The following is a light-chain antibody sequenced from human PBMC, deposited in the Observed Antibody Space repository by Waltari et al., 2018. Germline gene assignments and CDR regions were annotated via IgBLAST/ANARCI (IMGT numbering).Light chain of an antibody. CDR1: SSYVGSYNS. Sequence: QSALTQPASVSGSPGQSITISCTGTSSYVGSYNSVSWYQDHPGQGPKVVIYDVSNRPSGVSALFSGSKSGNTASLTISGLQAEDEADYYCSSQSSNNVVLFGGGTKLTVL. CDR3: SSQSSNNVVL. J-gene: IGLJ2*01. CDR2: DVS. V-gene: IGLV2-14*03.